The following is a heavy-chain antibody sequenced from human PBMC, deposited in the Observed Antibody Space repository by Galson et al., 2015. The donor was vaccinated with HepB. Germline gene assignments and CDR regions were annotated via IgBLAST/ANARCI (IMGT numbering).Heavy chain of an antibody. CDR2: IRNRANNYAT. CDR3: VTTWRPLGY. CDR1: GFTFSGSG. V-gene: IGHV3-73*01. D-gene: IGHD1-1*01. J-gene: IGHJ4*02. Sequence: SLRLSCAASGFTFSGSGIHWVRLASGKGLEWVGRIRNRANNYATAYAASVRGRFTVSRDDSKNTAYLQMNSLKTEDTAIYYCVTTWRPLGYWGQGTLVTVSS.